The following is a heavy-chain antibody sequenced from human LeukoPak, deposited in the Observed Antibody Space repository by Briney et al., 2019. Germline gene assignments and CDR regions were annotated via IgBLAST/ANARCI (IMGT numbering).Heavy chain of an antibody. D-gene: IGHD3-10*01. J-gene: IGHJ4*02. Sequence: SETLSLTCTVSDGSISSYYWSWIRQPPGKGLEGIGYINYSVTTNDNPSLKSRVTISVDTSKNQFSLKLSSVTAADTAVYYCAREAGSRYYFDYWGQGTLVTVSS. CDR2: INYSVTT. CDR1: DGSISSYY. CDR3: AREAGSRYYFDY. V-gene: IGHV4-59*01.